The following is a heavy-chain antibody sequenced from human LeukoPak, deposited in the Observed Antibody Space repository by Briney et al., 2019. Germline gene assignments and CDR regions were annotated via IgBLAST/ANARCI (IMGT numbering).Heavy chain of an antibody. CDR2: ISSSSNYI. D-gene: IGHD3-10*01. CDR3: ARDESLVRGAAFDY. CDR1: GFTFSSYS. J-gene: IGHJ4*02. Sequence: KTGGSLILSCAASGFTFSSYSMNWVRQAPGKGLEWVSYISSSSNYINYADSVKGRFTISRDNAKNSLYLQMNSLRAEDTAVYYCARDESLVRGAAFDYWGQGTLVTVSS. V-gene: IGHV3-21*01.